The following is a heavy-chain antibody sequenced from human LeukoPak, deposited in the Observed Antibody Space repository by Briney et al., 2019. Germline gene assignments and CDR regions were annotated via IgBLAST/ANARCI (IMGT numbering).Heavy chain of an antibody. Sequence: PSETLSLTCTVSGGSLSTYYWTWIRQPPGKGLEWIGYIYYTGSTNYNPSLKSRVTMSVDTSKNQFSLKLSSVTAADTAVYYCARQGRSSGSYASFDYWGQGALVTVSS. V-gene: IGHV4-59*08. J-gene: IGHJ4*02. CDR2: IYYTGST. CDR1: GGSLSTYY. D-gene: IGHD3-10*01. CDR3: ARQGRSSGSYASFDY.